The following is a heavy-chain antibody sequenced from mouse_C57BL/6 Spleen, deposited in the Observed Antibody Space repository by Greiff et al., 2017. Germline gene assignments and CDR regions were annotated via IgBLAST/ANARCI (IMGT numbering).Heavy chain of an antibody. CDR3: LRPYYGNSWFAY. CDR2: IRSKSNNYAT. J-gene: IGHJ3*01. CDR1: GFSFNTYA. Sequence: EVQGVESGGGLVQPKGSLKLSCAASGFSFNTYAMNWVRQAPGKGLEWVARIRSKSNNYATYYADSVKDRFTISRDDSESMLYLQMNNLKTEDTAMYYCLRPYYGNSWFAYWGQGTLVTVSA. V-gene: IGHV10-1*01. D-gene: IGHD2-10*01.